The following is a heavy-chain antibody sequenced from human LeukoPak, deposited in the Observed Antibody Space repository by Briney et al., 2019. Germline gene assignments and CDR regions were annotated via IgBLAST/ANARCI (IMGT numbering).Heavy chain of an antibody. CDR3: ARISSAYYYYYYYMHV. Sequence: SETLSLTCTVSGGSISSSSYYWGWIRQPPGKGLEWIGSIYYSGSTYYNPSLRSRVTISVDTSKNQFSLKLSSVTAADTAVYYCARISSAYYYYYYYMHVWGKGTTVPVSS. CDR2: IYYSGST. V-gene: IGHV4-39*01. CDR1: GGSISSSSYY. D-gene: IGHD6-6*01. J-gene: IGHJ6*03.